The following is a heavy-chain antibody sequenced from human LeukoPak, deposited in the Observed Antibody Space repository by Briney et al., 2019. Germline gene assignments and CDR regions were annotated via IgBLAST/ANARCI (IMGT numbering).Heavy chain of an antibody. CDR1: GFTFSSHW. CDR2: IKQDGSEK. Sequence: GGSLRLSCAASGFTFSSHWMTWVRQAPGKGLEWGANIKQDGSEKYYVDSVKGRFTISRDNAKNSLYLQMNSLRAEDTAVYYCARDPRGYQFLDYWGQGTLVTVSS. CDR3: ARDPRGYQFLDY. V-gene: IGHV3-7*04. J-gene: IGHJ4*02. D-gene: IGHD2-2*01.